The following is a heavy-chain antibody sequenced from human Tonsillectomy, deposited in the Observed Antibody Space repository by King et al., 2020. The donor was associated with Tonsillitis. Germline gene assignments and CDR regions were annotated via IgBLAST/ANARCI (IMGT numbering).Heavy chain of an antibody. CDR1: GYSFTSSG. D-gene: IGHD1-26*01. V-gene: IGHV1-18*01. J-gene: IGHJ3*01. CDR3: ARDGPKTQTVGTKGWGD. CDR2: ISAYNGNT. Sequence: QLVQSGAEVKKSGASVKVSCKTSGYSFTSSGISWVRQAPGQGLEWMGWISAYNGNTNYARKFQGRVTMTTDTSTSTANMELKSLRSDDTAVYYCARDGPKTQTVGTKGWGDWGQGTMVTVSS.